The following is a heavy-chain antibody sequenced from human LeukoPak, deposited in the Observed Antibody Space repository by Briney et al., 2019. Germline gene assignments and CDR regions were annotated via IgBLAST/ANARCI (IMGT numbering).Heavy chain of an antibody. CDR3: AKGGKWDVTPFDY. Sequence: GSLRLSCAASGFTFTSYSMNWVRQAPGKGLEWVSTISGGGGSTYYADSVKGRFTISRDDSKNTLYLQVNSLRAEDTAVYYCAKGGKWDVTPFDYWGQGTLVTVSS. J-gene: IGHJ4*02. CDR1: GFTFTSYS. V-gene: IGHV3-23*01. CDR2: ISGGGGST. D-gene: IGHD1-26*01.